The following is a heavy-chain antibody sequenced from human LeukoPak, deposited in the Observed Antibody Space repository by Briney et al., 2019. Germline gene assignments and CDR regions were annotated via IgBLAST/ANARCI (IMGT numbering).Heavy chain of an antibody. Sequence: GGSLRPSSAASGFAFSSYAMHGVPQAPGRGLERGAVISYDGSNKYYTDSVKGRFTISRDNSKNTLYLQMNSLRAEDTAVYYCARVSSGWQNFDYWGQGTLVSVSS. CDR3: ARVSSGWQNFDY. CDR2: ISYDGSNK. J-gene: IGHJ4*02. V-gene: IGHV3-30-3*01. CDR1: GFAFSSYA. D-gene: IGHD6-19*01.